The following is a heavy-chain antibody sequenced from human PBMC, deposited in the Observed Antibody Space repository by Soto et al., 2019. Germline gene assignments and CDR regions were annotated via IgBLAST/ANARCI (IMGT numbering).Heavy chain of an antibody. D-gene: IGHD5-12*01. J-gene: IGHJ4*02. Sequence: SETLSLTCAVSGGSISSGGYSWSWIRQPPGKGLEWIGYIYHSGSTYYNPSLKSRVTKSVDRSKNQFSLKLSSVTAADTAVYYCVRHAQWIIRAYWGQGSLVTVSS. CDR3: VRHAQWIIRAY. CDR1: GGSISSGGYS. V-gene: IGHV4-30-2*01. CDR2: IYHSGST.